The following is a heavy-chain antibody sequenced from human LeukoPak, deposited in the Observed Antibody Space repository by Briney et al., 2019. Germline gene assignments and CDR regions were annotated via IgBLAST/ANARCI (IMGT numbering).Heavy chain of an antibody. CDR3: ARELSPADAFDI. V-gene: IGHV3-53*01. J-gene: IGHJ3*02. Sequence: GGSLRLSCAASGFTVSSNYMSWVRQAPGKGLEWVSVIYSGGSTYYADSVKGRFTFSRDNSKNTLYLQMNSLRAEDTAVYYCARELSPADAFDIWGQGTMVTVSS. CDR1: GFTVSSNY. CDR2: IYSGGST.